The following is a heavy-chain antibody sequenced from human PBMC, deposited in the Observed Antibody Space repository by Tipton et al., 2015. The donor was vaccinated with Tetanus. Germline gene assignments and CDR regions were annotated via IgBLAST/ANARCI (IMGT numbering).Heavy chain of an antibody. J-gene: IGHJ5*02. D-gene: IGHD3-22*01. CDR3: AKDYDDGSGYFNWFGP. CDR2: ISGGGGST. V-gene: IGHV3-23*01. Sequence: SLRLSCAASGFTFSSYAMSWVRQAPGKGLEWVSSISGGGGSTYFADSVKGRFIISRDNSKNTLYLQMNSLTAEGTAVYYCAKDYDDGSGYFNWFGPWGQGSLVTVSS. CDR1: GFTFSSYA.